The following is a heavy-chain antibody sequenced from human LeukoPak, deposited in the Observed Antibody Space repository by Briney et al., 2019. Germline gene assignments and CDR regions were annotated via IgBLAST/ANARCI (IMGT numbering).Heavy chain of an antibody. D-gene: IGHD6-19*01. Sequence: GGSLRLSCAASGFTFDTYWMSWVRQAPGKGLEWVANIKQDGSEKDYVDSVKGRFTISRDNAKNSLYLQMNSLRAEDTAVYYCARARQNQGWLVDYWGQGTLVTVSS. V-gene: IGHV3-7*01. J-gene: IGHJ4*02. CDR2: IKQDGSEK. CDR3: ARARQNQGWLVDY. CDR1: GFTFDTYW.